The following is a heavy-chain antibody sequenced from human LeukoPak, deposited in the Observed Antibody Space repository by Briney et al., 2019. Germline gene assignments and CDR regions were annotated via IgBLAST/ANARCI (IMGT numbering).Heavy chain of an antibody. Sequence: PGGSLRLSCAASEFTLSSNYMSWVRQAPGKGLEWVSVIYSGGSTFYADSVKGRFTISRHSSKNTMYLQMNSLRAEDTAMYYCASSAGEDFDHWGQGTLVTVSS. CDR3: ASSAGEDFDH. CDR1: EFTLSSNY. D-gene: IGHD3-10*01. J-gene: IGHJ4*02. V-gene: IGHV3-53*04. CDR2: IYSGGST.